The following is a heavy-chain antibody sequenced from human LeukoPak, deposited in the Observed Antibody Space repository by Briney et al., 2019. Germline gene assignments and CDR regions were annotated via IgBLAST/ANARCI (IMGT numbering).Heavy chain of an antibody. CDR2: ISYDGSNK. Sequence: GGSLRLSCAASGFTFSSYGMHWVRQAPGKGLEWVAVISYDGSNKYYADSVKGRFTISRDNSKNTLYLQMNSLRAEDTAVYYCAKGGAYCSSTSCYTDYWGQGTLVTVSS. CDR3: AKGGAYCSSTSCYTDY. J-gene: IGHJ4*02. CDR1: GFTFSSYG. D-gene: IGHD2-2*02. V-gene: IGHV3-30*18.